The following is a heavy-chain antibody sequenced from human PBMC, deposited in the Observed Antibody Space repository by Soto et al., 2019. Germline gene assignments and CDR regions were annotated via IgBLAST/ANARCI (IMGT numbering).Heavy chain of an antibody. CDR3: ARLKGIAVAGISFFDY. Sequence: GASVKVSCKASGYTFTGYYMHWVRQAPGQGLEWMGWINPNSGGTNYAQKFQGWVTMTRDTSISTAYMELSRLRSDDTAVFYCARLKGIAVAGISFFDYWGQGTLVTVSS. CDR2: INPNSGGT. J-gene: IGHJ4*02. D-gene: IGHD6-19*01. CDR1: GYTFTGYY. V-gene: IGHV1-2*04.